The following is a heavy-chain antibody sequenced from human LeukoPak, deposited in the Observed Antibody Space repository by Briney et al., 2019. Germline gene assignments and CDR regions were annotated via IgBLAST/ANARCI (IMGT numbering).Heavy chain of an antibody. D-gene: IGHD3-10*01. V-gene: IGHV3-48*03. CDR2: ISSSGSTI. CDR3: ARGQLLWFGESRAFDI. J-gene: IGHJ3*02. Sequence: GGSLRLSCAASGFTFSSYEMNWVRQAPGEGLEWVSYISSSGSTIYYADSVKGRFTISRDNAKNSLYLQMNSLRAEDTAVYYCARGQLLWFGESRAFDIWGQGTMVTVSS. CDR1: GFTFSSYE.